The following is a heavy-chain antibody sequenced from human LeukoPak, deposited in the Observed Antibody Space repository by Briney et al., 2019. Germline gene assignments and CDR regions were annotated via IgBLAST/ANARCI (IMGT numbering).Heavy chain of an antibody. CDR1: GGSISSYY. V-gene: IGHV4-59*01. CDR3: ARVPRQWLAPPYYYYYMDV. D-gene: IGHD6-19*01. Sequence: SETLSLTCTVSGGSISSYYWSWIRQPPGKGLEWIGYIYYSGSTNYNPSLKSRVTISVDTSKNQFSLKLSSVTAADTAVYYCARVPRQWLAPPYYYYYMDVWGKGTTVTVSS. J-gene: IGHJ6*03. CDR2: IYYSGST.